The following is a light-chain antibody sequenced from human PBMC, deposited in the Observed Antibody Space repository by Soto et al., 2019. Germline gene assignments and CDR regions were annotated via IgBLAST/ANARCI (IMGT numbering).Light chain of an antibody. J-gene: IGKJ4*01. CDR1: QSISRH. V-gene: IGKV1-39*01. Sequence: DIQMTQSPSSLSASVGDRVTITCRASQSISRHLNWYQQKPGKAPKLLIYAASSLQSGVPSRFSGSGSGTDFTLTISSLQPEDFASYYCQQNYGTPLTFGGGTKVEIK. CDR3: QQNYGTPLT. CDR2: AAS.